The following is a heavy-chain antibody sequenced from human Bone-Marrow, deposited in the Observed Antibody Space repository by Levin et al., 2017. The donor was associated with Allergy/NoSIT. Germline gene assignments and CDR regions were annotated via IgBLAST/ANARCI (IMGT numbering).Heavy chain of an antibody. CDR1: GFTFRTYE. V-gene: IGHV3-48*03. Sequence: PGGSLRLSCAASGFTFRTYEMNWVRQAPGKGLEWVSYISSTSNTIYYADSVKGRFTISRDNAKNSLYLQMNSLRDEDTAVYYCARGAAELDYWGQGTLVTVSA. CDR2: ISSTSNTI. CDR3: ARGAAELDY. J-gene: IGHJ4*02. D-gene: IGHD2-15*01.